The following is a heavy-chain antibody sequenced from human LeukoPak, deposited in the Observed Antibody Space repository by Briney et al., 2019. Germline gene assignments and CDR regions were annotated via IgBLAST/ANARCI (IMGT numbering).Heavy chain of an antibody. J-gene: IGHJ4*02. CDR3: AIPYYFGSGSYDY. V-gene: IGHV1-2*02. CDR1: GYTFTGYY. D-gene: IGHD3-10*01. Sequence: GASVKVSCKASGYTFTGYYMHWVRQAPGQGLEWMGWINPNSGGTNYAQKFQGRVTMTRDTSISTAYMELSRLRSDDTAVYYCAIPYYFGSGSYDYWGQGTLVTVSS. CDR2: INPNSGGT.